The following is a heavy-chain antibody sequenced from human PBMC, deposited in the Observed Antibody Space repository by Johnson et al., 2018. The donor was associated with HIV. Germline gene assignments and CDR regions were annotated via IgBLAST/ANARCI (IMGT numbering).Heavy chain of an antibody. J-gene: IGHJ3*02. D-gene: IGHD2-2*02. Sequence: VQLVESGGGVVRPGGSLRLSCVASGFNFDEYDMSWVRQAPGKGLEWVSGISWNSGSIGYADSVKGRFTISRDNAKNSLYLQMNSLRAEDTALYYCAKDIGAQYTFGDAFDIWGQGTMVTVSS. CDR2: ISWNSGSI. V-gene: IGHV3-9*01. CDR3: AKDIGAQYTFGDAFDI. CDR1: GFNFDEYD.